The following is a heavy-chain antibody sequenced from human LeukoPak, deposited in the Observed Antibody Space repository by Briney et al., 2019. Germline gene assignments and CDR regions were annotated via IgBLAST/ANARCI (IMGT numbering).Heavy chain of an antibody. CDR3: ARAAPGYSYGYSYFDY. CDR2: IIPILGTA. Sequence: ASVKVSCKASGGTFSSYAISWVRQAPGQGLEWMGGIIPILGTANYAQKFQGRVTITADESTSTAYMELSSLRSEDTAVYYCARAAPGYSYGYSYFDYWGQGTLVTVSS. CDR1: GGTFSSYA. V-gene: IGHV1-69*13. D-gene: IGHD5-18*01. J-gene: IGHJ4*02.